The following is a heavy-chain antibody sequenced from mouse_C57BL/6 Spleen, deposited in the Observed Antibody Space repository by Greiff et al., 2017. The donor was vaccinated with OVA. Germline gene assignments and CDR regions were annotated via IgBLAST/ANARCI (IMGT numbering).Heavy chain of an antibody. D-gene: IGHD4-1*01. Sequence: EVQWVESGEGLVKPGGSLKLSCAASGFTFSSYAMSWVRQTPEKRLEWVAYISSGGDYIYYADTVKGRFTISRDNARNTLYLQMSSLKSEDTAMYYCTRAELGGGYFDYWGQGTTLTVSS. J-gene: IGHJ2*01. CDR2: ISSGGDYI. CDR3: TRAELGGGYFDY. V-gene: IGHV5-9-1*02. CDR1: GFTFSSYA.